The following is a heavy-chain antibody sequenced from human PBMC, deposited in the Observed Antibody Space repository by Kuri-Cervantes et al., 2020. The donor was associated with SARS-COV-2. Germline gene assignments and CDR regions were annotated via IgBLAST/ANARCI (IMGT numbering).Heavy chain of an antibody. J-gene: IGHJ4*02. V-gene: IGHV4-59*08. CDR2: IYYSGST. Sequence: SETLSLTCTVSGGSISSYSWSWIRQPPGKGLEWIGYIYYSGSTNYNPSLKSRVTISVDTSKNPFSLKLSSVTAADTAVYYCARHGNGASRFYWGQGTLVTVSS. CDR1: GGSISSYS. D-gene: IGHD1-1*01. CDR3: ARHGNGASRFY.